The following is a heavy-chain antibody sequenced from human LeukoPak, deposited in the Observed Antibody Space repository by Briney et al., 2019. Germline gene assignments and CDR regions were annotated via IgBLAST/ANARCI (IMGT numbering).Heavy chain of an antibody. CDR3: ARGQVAVAGHYYYYYMDV. CDR2: IYTSGST. V-gene: IGHV4-4*07. Sequence: SETLSLTCTVSGGSISSYYWSWIRQPAGKGLEWIGRIYTSGSTNYNPSLKSRVTMSVDTSKDQFSLKLSSVTAADTAVYYCARGQVAVAGHYYYYYMDVWGKGTTVTVSS. J-gene: IGHJ6*03. CDR1: GGSISSYY. D-gene: IGHD6-19*01.